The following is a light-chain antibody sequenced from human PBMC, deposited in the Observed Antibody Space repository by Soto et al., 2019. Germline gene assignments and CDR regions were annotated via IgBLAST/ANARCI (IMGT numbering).Light chain of an antibody. V-gene: IGKV1-5*01. CDR1: QSISSW. CDR2: HAY. Sequence: IQMTQSPSTLSAYVGDRVTLTCRASQSISSWLAWYQQKPGKAPKLLIYHAYSLESGVPSRFSGSESGTEFTLTINSLQPDDFATYYCQQYNSYPWTFGQGTKVDIK. J-gene: IGKJ1*01. CDR3: QQYNSYPWT.